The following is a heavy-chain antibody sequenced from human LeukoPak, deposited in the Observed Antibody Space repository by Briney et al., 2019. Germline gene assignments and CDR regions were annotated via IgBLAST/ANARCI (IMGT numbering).Heavy chain of an antibody. CDR2: ISGSAGET. J-gene: IGHJ4*02. CDR3: ANGGRHSEADH. V-gene: IGHV3-23*01. Sequence: PGGSLRLSCAASGFTFSSYAMGWVRQAPGKGLDWVSSISGSAGETHYTESVKGRFTISRDNSKNMVYLQIIGLRADDTAVYFCANGGRHSEADHWGQGTLVTVSS. D-gene: IGHD4-23*01. CDR1: GFTFSSYA.